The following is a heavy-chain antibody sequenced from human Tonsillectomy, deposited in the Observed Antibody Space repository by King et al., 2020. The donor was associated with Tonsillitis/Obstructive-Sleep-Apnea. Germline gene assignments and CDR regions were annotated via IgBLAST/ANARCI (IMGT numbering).Heavy chain of an antibody. J-gene: IGHJ6*03. Sequence: QLQESGPGLVKPSETLSLTCTVSGGSISSSSYYWGWIRQPPGKGLEWIGSIYYSGSTYHNPSLKSRVTISVDTSKNQFSLKLSSVTAADTAVYYCARQQYYYYYMDVWGKGTTVTVSS. V-gene: IGHV4-39*01. CDR1: GGSISSSSYY. CDR2: IYYSGST. CDR3: ARQQYYYYYMDV.